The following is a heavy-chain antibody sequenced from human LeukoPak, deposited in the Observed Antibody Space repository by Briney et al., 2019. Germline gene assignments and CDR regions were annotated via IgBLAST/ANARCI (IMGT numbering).Heavy chain of an antibody. CDR2: ISSSSSYI. D-gene: IGHD3-22*01. Sequence: KPGGSLRLSCAASGFTFSSYSMNWLRQAPGKGLEWVSSISSSSSYIYYADSVKGRFTISRDNAKNSLYLQMNSLRAEDTAVYYCARGLYYYDSSGYNYWGQGTLVTVSS. V-gene: IGHV3-21*01. CDR3: ARGLYYYDSSGYNY. J-gene: IGHJ4*02. CDR1: GFTFSSYS.